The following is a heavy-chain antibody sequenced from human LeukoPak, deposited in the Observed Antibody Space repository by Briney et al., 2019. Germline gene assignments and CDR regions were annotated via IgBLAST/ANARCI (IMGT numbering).Heavy chain of an antibody. CDR3: ARLTVTTKYAFDI. V-gene: IGHV3-48*03. Sequence: PGGSLRLSCAASGFTLSSCGMNWVRQAPGKGLEWVSYIGSSDTTVHYADSVEGRFTISRDNAKNSLYLQMNSLRAEDTAIYYCARLTVTTKYAFDIWGQGTMVIVSS. CDR1: GFTLSSCG. CDR2: IGSSDTTV. J-gene: IGHJ3*02. D-gene: IGHD4-17*01.